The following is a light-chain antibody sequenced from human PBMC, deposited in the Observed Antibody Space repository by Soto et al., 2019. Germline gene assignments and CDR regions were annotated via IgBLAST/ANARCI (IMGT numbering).Light chain of an antibody. CDR1: SSDIGDYDY. CDR3: CSYAGSYTGV. CDR2: DVS. V-gene: IGLV2-11*01. J-gene: IGLJ3*02. Sequence: QSALTQPRSVSGSPGQSVTISCTGTSSDIGDYDYVSWYQHHPGKAPKLMIYDVSKRPSGVPDRFSGSKSGSTASLTISGLQAEDEADYYCCSYAGSYTGVFGGGTKLTVL.